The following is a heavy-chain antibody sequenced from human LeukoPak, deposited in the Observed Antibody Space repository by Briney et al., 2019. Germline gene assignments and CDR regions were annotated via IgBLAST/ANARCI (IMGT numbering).Heavy chain of an antibody. D-gene: IGHD2-15*01. V-gene: IGHV4-39*01. Sequence: PSEALSLTCTVSGGSISSSSYYWGWIRQPPGKGLEWIGSIYYSGSTYYNPSLKSRVTISVDTSKNQFSLKLSSVTAADTAVYYCGRHGPPHCSGGSCYSRSFDYWGQGTLVTVSS. CDR1: GGSISSSSYY. J-gene: IGHJ4*02. CDR3: GRHGPPHCSGGSCYSRSFDY. CDR2: IYYSGST.